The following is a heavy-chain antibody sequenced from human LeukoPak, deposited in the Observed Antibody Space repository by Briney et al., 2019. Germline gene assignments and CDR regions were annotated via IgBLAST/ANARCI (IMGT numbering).Heavy chain of an antibody. Sequence: SETLSLTCTVSGGSISSGDYYWSWIRQPPGKALEGLGYIYYSGSTHYNPSLKSRVTISVDTSKNQFSLKLSSVTAADTAVYYCAGFYRTTVTTDAFDIWGQGTMVTVSS. D-gene: IGHD4-17*01. CDR2: IYYSGST. J-gene: IGHJ3*02. CDR3: AGFYRTTVTTDAFDI. V-gene: IGHV4-30-4*01. CDR1: GGSISSGDYY.